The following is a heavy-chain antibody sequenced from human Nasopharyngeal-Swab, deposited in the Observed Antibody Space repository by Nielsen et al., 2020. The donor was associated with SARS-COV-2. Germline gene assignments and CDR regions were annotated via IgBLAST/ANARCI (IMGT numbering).Heavy chain of an antibody. Sequence: SETLPLTCTVSGGSITSSRHRWGWIRQPPGKGLEWIGQILVNRYTEYHPSVRGRITVYADTSENSFSLRLNSVTAADTAVYYCARLDPFGSEDKWGQGTLVTVSS. CDR2: ILVNRYT. CDR3: ARLDPFGSEDK. V-gene: IGHV4-39*02. D-gene: IGHD3-3*01. CDR1: GGSITSSRHR. J-gene: IGHJ4*02.